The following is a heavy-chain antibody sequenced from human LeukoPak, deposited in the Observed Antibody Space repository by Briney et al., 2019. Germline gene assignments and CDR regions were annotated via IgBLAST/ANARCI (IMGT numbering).Heavy chain of an antibody. CDR3: ARHPYGGRFDP. V-gene: IGHV4-39*01. CDR2: IHHSGNT. CDR1: GDSISSSGYY. Sequence: SETLSLTCSVSGDSISSSGYYWDWIRQPPGKGLEWIGSIHHSGNTNYNPSLKSRVTISVDTSKNQFSLKLSSVTAADTAVYYCARHPYGGRFDPWGQGTLVTVSS. J-gene: IGHJ5*02. D-gene: IGHD4-23*01.